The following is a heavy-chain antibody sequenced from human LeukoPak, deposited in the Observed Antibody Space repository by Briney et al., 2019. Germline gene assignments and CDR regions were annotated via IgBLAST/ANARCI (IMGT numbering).Heavy chain of an antibody. CDR2: ISGSGGST. J-gene: IGHJ6*03. D-gene: IGHD4-11*01. V-gene: IGHV3-23*01. Sequence: PGGTLRLSCAASGFTFSRYGMSWVRQAPGKGLEWVSAISGSGGSTYYADSVKGRFTISRDNSKNTLYLQINSLRAEDTAVYYCAKTTVTPPYYMDVWGKGTTVTVSS. CDR3: AKTTVTPPYYMDV. CDR1: GFTFSRYG.